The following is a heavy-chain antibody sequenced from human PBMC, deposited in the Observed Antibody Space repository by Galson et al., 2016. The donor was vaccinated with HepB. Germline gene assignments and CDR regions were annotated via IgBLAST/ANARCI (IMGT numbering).Heavy chain of an antibody. Sequence: SLRLSCAASGFTFSIYGMHWIRQAPGKGLEWVATTSSDESVKHYADPVQGRFTISKDNFKNTLYLQMNSLRAEDTAVYYCAKKSPGKELSPPDYWGQGTPVTVSP. CDR1: GFTFSIYG. CDR3: AKKSPGKELSPPDY. CDR2: TSSDESVK. D-gene: IGHD1-26*01. J-gene: IGHJ4*02. V-gene: IGHV3-30*18.